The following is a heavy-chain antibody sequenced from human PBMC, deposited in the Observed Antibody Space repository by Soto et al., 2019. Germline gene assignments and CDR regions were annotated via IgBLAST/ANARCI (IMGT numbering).Heavy chain of an antibody. D-gene: IGHD3-10*01. CDR1: GYTFSGSY. Sequence: QVQLVQSGAEVKKPGASVKVSCKASGYTFSGSYIHWVRQAPGQGLEWMGWINPNNGGTNYAQKFQGWVTMTRDTSISTAYMDLRRLKSDDTATYYCARAGSGMDVWGQGTTVTVSS. CDR2: INPNNGGT. V-gene: IGHV1-2*04. CDR3: ARAGSGMDV. J-gene: IGHJ6*02.